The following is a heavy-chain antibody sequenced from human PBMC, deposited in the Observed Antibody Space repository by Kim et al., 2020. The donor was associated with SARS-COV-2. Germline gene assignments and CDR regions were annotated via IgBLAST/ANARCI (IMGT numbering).Heavy chain of an antibody. CDR3: ASHDLQAGYSSSWEN. J-gene: IGHJ4*02. D-gene: IGHD6-13*01. CDR2: IDPSDSYT. CDR1: GYSFTSYW. V-gene: IGHV5-10-1*01. Sequence: GESLKISCKGSGYSFTSYWISWVRQMPGKGLEWMGRIDPSDSYTNYSPSFQGHVTISADKSISTAYLQWSSLKASDTAMYYCASHDLQAGYSSSWENWGQGTLVTVSS.